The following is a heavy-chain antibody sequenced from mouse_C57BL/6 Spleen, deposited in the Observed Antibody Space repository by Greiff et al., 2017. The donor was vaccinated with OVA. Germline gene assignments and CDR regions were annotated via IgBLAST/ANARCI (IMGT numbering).Heavy chain of an antibody. Sequence: VKLQHPGAELVMPGASVKLSCKASGYTFTSYWMHWVKQRPGQGLEWIGEIDPSDSYTNYNQKFKGKSTLTVDKSSSTAYMQLSSLTSEDSAVYYCARRVNYFYYFDYWGQGTTLTVSS. CDR3: ARRVNYFYYFDY. CDR1: GYTFTSYW. D-gene: IGHD2-1*01. V-gene: IGHV1-69*01. J-gene: IGHJ2*01. CDR2: IDPSDSYT.